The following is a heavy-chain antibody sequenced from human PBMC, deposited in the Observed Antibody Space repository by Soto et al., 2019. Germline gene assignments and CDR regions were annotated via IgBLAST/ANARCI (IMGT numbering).Heavy chain of an antibody. D-gene: IGHD1-26*01. CDR1: GYTLTELS. CDR2: FDPEDGET. J-gene: IGHJ4*02. CDR3: ATDPVVGATIHPGSY. Sequence: EASVKVSCKVSGYTLTELSMHWVRQAPGKGLEWMGGFDPEDGETIYAQKFQGRVTMTEDTSTDTAYMELSSLRSEDTAVYYCATDPVVGATIHPGSYWGQGTLVTVSS. V-gene: IGHV1-24*01.